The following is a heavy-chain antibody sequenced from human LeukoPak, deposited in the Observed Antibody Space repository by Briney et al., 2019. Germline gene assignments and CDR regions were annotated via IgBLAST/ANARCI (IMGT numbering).Heavy chain of an antibody. CDR1: GDSISSGSYY. CDR2: IYTSGST. V-gene: IGHV4-61*02. Sequence: SETLSLTCTVSGDSISSGSYYWNWIRQPAGKGLEWIGRIYTSGSTNYNPSLKSRVTISVDTSKNQFSLQLSSVTAADTAVYYCARDRDYCSSSSCYNWFDPWGQGTLVTVSS. D-gene: IGHD2-2*01. CDR3: ARDRDYCSSSSCYNWFDP. J-gene: IGHJ5*02.